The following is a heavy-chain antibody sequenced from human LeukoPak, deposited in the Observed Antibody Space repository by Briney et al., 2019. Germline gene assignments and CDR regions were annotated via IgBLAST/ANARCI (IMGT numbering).Heavy chain of an antibody. CDR2: MNPNSGNT. V-gene: IGHV1-8*01. CDR3: ARGDSSSFFY. CDR1: GYPFTSYD. J-gene: IGHJ4*02. Sequence: ASVKVSFKASGYPFTSYDINWVRPATGQGLEWMGWMNPNSGNTGYAQKFQGRVTMTRNTSISTAYMELSSLRSEDTAVYYCARGDSSSFFYWGQGTLVTVSS. D-gene: IGHD6-13*01.